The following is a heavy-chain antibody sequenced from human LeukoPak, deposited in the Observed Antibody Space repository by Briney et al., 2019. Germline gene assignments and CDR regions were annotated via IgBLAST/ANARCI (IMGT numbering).Heavy chain of an antibody. CDR2: ISWNSGSV. Sequence: GGSLRLSCVASGFTFDDFAMHWVRQAPGKGLEWVSGISWNSGSVVYVDSVKGRFTISRDNAKNSLYLQMNSLRAEDTAVYYCARLPMPCSGGSCFYFQHWGQGTLVTVSS. CDR3: ARLPMPCSGGSCFYFQH. J-gene: IGHJ1*01. D-gene: IGHD2-15*01. CDR1: GFTFDDFA. V-gene: IGHV3-9*01.